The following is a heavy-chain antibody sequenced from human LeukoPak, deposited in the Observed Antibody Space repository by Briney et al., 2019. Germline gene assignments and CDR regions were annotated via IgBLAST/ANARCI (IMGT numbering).Heavy chain of an antibody. CDR1: GGSFSGYH. J-gene: IGHJ4*02. V-gene: IGHV4-34*01. CDR2: VNYGEST. CDR3: ARRGIQLWLRQRAFDY. D-gene: IGHD5-18*01. Sequence: SETLSLTCAVFGGSFSGYHWSWIRQPPGKGLEWIGGVNYGESTNYNPSLKSRVTISVDTSKNQFSLKLRSVTAADTAVYYCARRGIQLWLRQRAFDYWGQGTLVTVSS.